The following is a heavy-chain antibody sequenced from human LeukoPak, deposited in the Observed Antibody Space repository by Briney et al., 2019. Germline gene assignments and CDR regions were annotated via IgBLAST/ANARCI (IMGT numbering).Heavy chain of an antibody. V-gene: IGHV3-7*05. J-gene: IGHJ4*02. CDR2: IKQDGGEK. CDR3: ARDNGGTGWVH. D-gene: IGHD6-19*01. CDR1: GITFSRSW. Sequence: GGSLRLSCAASGITFSRSWMSWVRQAPGKGPEWVANIKQDGGEKHYVDSVKGRFTIFRDNVESSLYLQMNSLRAEDTAVYYCARDNGGTGWVHWGQGTLVTVSS.